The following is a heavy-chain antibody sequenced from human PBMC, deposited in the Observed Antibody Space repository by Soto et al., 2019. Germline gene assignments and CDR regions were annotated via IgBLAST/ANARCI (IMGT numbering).Heavy chain of an antibody. Sequence: ASVKVSCKASGGTFSSYAISWVRQAPGQGLEWMGGIIPIFGTANYAQKFQGRVTITADESTSTAYMELSSLRSEDTAVYYCARAGYYYDSRPYYYGMDVWGQGTTVTVSS. D-gene: IGHD3-22*01. V-gene: IGHV1-69*13. CDR2: IIPIFGTA. J-gene: IGHJ6*02. CDR3: ARAGYYYDSRPYYYGMDV. CDR1: GGTFSSYA.